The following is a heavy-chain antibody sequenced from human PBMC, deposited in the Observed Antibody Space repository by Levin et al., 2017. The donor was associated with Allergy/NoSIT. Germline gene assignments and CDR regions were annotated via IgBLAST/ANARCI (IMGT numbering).Heavy chain of an antibody. D-gene: IGHD5-12*01. CDR2: IDQDGSQK. CDR3: ARKLRGSSAYDPFDV. J-gene: IGHJ3*01. CDR1: GFTFRDYW. Sequence: GESLKISCAATGFTFRDYWMTWVRQTPGRGLEWVANIDQDGSQKYYVDSVKGRFTISRDNAKNSVDLQMNYLRDDDTAVYYCARKLRGSSAYDPFDVWGHGTMVTFSS. V-gene: IGHV3-7*03.